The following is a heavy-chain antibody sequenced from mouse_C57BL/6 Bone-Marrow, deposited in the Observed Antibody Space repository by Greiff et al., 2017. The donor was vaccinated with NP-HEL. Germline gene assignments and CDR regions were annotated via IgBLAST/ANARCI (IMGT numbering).Heavy chain of an antibody. Sequence: VQLQQSGPVLVKPGASVKMSCKASGYTFTDYYMNWVKQSHGKSLEWIGVINPYNGGTSYNQKFKGKATLTVDKSSSTAYMELNSLTSEDSAVYYCARRDGYYVAYWGQGTLVTVSA. CDR2: INPYNGGT. V-gene: IGHV1-19*01. CDR3: ARRDGYYVAY. J-gene: IGHJ3*01. D-gene: IGHD2-3*01. CDR1: GYTFTDYY.